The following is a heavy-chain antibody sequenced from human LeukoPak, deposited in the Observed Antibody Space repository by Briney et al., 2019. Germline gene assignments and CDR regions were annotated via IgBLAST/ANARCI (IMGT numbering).Heavy chain of an antibody. J-gene: IGHJ4*02. CDR3: ARDSSGYGGNF. Sequence: SVKVSCKASGGTFSSYAISWVRQAPGQGLEWMGRIIPILGIANYAQKFQGRVTITADKSTSTAYMELSSLRSEDTAVYYCARDSSGYGGNFWGQGTLVTVSS. CDR1: GGTFSSYA. CDR2: IIPILGIA. D-gene: IGHD4-23*01. V-gene: IGHV1-69*04.